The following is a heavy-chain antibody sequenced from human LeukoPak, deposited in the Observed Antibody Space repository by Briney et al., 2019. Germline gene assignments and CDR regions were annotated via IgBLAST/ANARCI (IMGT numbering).Heavy chain of an antibody. CDR3: ARASITYYYDSSALE. D-gene: IGHD3-22*01. V-gene: IGHV4-61*02. Sequence: SETLSLTCTVSGGSISSGSYYWSWIRQPAGKGLEWIGRIYTSGSTNYNPSLKSRVTISVDTSKNQFSLKLSSVTAADTAVYYRARASITYYYDSSALEWGQGTLVTVSS. J-gene: IGHJ4*02. CDR2: IYTSGST. CDR1: GGSISSGSYY.